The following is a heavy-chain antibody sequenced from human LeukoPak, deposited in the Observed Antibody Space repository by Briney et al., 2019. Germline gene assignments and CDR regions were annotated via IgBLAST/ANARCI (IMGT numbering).Heavy chain of an antibody. CDR2: IRGSGPGSGSGT. CDR1: GFTFSDYS. CDR3: ARDLNSGFDC. D-gene: IGHD1-1*01. Sequence: GGSLRLSCATSGFTFSDYSMNWVRQAPGKGLEWISNIRGSGPGSGSGTYYADSVKGRFIISRDNAKNSVYLQMNSLRAEDSAFYYCARDLNSGFDCWGQGALVTVSS. J-gene: IGHJ4*02. V-gene: IGHV3-48*04.